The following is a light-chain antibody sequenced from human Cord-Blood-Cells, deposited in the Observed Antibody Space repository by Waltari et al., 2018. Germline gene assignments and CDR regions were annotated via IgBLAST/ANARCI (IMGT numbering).Light chain of an antibody. Sequence: QTVVTQEPSFSVSPGGTVTLTGLSSGSVSTSYYPSWYQQTPGQAPRTLIYSTNTRSSGVPDRFSGSILGNKAALTITGAQADDESDYYCVLYMGSGAWVFGGGTKLTVL. CDR2: STN. J-gene: IGLJ3*02. CDR3: VLYMGSGAWV. V-gene: IGLV8-61*01. CDR1: SGSVSTSYY.